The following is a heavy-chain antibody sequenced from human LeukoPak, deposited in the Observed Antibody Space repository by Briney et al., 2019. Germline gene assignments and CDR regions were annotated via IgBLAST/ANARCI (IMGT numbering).Heavy chain of an antibody. V-gene: IGHV1-2*02. J-gene: IGHJ4*02. CDR3: ARVNTQGYSYGYVDY. CDR1: GYTFTGYY. D-gene: IGHD5-18*01. CDR2: INPDSGDT. Sequence: ASVKVSCKTSGYTFTGYYIHWVRQAPGQGLEWMGWINPDSGDTNSAQKFQGRVTMTTDTSISTAYMELSRLRSDDTAVYYCARVNTQGYSYGYVDYWGQGTLVTVSS.